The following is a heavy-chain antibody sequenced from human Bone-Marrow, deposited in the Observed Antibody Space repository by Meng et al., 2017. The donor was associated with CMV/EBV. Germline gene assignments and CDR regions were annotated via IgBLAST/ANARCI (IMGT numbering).Heavy chain of an antibody. V-gene: IGHV4-39*07. Sequence: VSGDSTSSKNYYWVWVSQPPGEGLEWIGSISYSGRTYYSPSLRSRVTVSVDTSKNQFSLKLSSVTAADTAVYYCASEVPHTSYYKYWGQGTLVTVSS. J-gene: IGHJ4*02. D-gene: IGHD2-2*01. CDR1: GDSTSSKNYY. CDR2: ISYSGRT. CDR3: ASEVPHTSYYKY.